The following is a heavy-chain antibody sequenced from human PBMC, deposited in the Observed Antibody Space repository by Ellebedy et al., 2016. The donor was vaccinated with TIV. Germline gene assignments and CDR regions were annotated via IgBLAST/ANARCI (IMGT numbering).Heavy chain of an antibody. CDR3: ARVRTVPAPAGFGNLHYYYGMDV. V-gene: IGHV4-4*02. D-gene: IGHD3-10*01. Sequence: SETLSLXCAVSGGSISTTNWRSWLRQPPGKGLEWIGEIYHSGTTNYNPSLKSRATISVDKSKNQFSLRLNSVTATDTAVYYCARVRTVPAPAGFGNLHYYYGMDVWGQGTTVTVSS. CDR1: GGSISTTNW. CDR2: IYHSGTT. J-gene: IGHJ6*02.